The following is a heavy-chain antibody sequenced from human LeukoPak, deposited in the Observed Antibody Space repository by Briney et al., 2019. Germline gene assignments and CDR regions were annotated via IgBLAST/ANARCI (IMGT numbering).Heavy chain of an antibody. J-gene: IGHJ4*02. CDR3: ARVKGSSSLQHNDY. Sequence: ASVKVSCKASGYTFISYDINWVRQATGQGLEWMGRIIPILGIANYAQKFQGRVTITADKSTSTAYMELSSLRSEDTAVYYCARVKGSSSLQHNDYWGQGTLVTVSS. CDR1: GYTFISYD. D-gene: IGHD6-6*01. CDR2: IIPILGIA. V-gene: IGHV1-69*04.